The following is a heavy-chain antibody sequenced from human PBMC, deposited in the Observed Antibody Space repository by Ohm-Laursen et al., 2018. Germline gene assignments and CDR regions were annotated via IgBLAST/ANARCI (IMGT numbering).Heavy chain of an antibody. CDR1: GFTVNDAW. J-gene: IGHJ6*02. V-gene: IGHV3-15*04. CDR3: TTCIGARCCAMGV. CDR2: IESITDGGTT. Sequence: GSLRLFCTASGFTVNDAWMTWVRQAPGKGLECVGRIESITDGGTTDYAAPVKGRFTISRDDSKNTLYLQMNSLETEDTAVYYCTTCIGARCCAMGVWGQGTTVTVSS. D-gene: IGHD6-6*01.